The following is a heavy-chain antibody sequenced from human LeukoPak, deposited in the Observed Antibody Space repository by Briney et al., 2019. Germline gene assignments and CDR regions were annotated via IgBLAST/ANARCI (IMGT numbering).Heavy chain of an antibody. CDR2: IDPSSTYI. D-gene: IGHD1-26*01. J-gene: IGHJ6*02. CDR1: RFTFSSYT. CDR3: ASPPELHRSSYYYGMDV. Sequence: PGGSLRLSCSASRFTFSSYTMNWVRQAPGKGLEWVSSIDPSSTYIYYADSVKGRFTISRDNAQNSLYLQMNSLRAEDTAVYYCASPPELHRSSYYYGMDVWGQGTTVTVSS. V-gene: IGHV3-21*01.